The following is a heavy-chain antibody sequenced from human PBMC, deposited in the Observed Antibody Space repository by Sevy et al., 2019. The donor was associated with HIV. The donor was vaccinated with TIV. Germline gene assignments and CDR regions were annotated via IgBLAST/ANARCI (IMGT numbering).Heavy chain of an antibody. V-gene: IGHV3-21*01. Sequence: GGSLRLSCAASGFTFSSYSMNWVRHAPGKGLEWVSSISSSSSYIYYADSVKGRFTISRDNAKNSLYLQMNSLRAEDTAVYYCARGYSSGGNWFDPWGQGTLVTVSS. D-gene: IGHD6-19*01. CDR3: ARGYSSGGNWFDP. CDR1: GFTFSSYS. CDR2: ISSSSSYI. J-gene: IGHJ5*02.